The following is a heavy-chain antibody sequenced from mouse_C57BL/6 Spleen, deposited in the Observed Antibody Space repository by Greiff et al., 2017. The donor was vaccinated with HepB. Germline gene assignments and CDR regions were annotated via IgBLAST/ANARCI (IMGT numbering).Heavy chain of an antibody. CDR3: ARRDYSNWDY. Sequence: QVQLQQPGAELVKPGASVKMSCKASGYTFTSYWITWVKQRPGQGLEWIGDIYPGSGSTNYNEKFKSKATLTVDKSSSTAYMQLSSLTSEDSAVYYCARRDYSNWDYWGQGTTLTVSS. V-gene: IGHV1-55*01. CDR1: GYTFTSYW. J-gene: IGHJ2*01. D-gene: IGHD2-5*01. CDR2: IYPGSGST.